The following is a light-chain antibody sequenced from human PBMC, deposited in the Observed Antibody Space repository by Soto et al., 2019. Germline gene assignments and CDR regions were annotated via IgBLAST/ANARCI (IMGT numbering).Light chain of an antibody. J-gene: IGKJ1*01. CDR3: QQYNNLAQGT. CDR2: GAS. CDR1: QSVSSN. Sequence: EIVVTQSPATLSVSPGERATLSCRASQSVSSNLAWYQRKPGQAPRLLIYGASTRATGIPARFSGSGSGTEFTLTISSLQYEDFAVYYCQQYNNLAQGTFGQGTKVDIK. V-gene: IGKV3-15*01.